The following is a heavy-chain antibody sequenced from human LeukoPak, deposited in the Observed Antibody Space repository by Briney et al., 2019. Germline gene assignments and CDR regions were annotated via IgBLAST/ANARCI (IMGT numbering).Heavy chain of an antibody. CDR2: MNRDGSEK. V-gene: IGHV3-7*01. CDR1: GFTFSSYW. D-gene: IGHD3-16*01. Sequence: GGSLGLSCAASGFTFSSYWMSWVRQAPGKGLEWVANMNRDGSEKNYVDSIKGRFTISRDNAANSLYLQMNSLRVEDTAVYYCARDGGIIRFGGQDVWGQGTTVIVS. J-gene: IGHJ6*02. CDR3: ARDGGIIRFGGQDV.